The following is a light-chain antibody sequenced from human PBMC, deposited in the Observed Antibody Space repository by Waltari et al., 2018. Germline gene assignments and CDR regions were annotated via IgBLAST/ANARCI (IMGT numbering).Light chain of an antibody. J-gene: IGLJ2*01. Sequence: QPALTQPASVSGSPGQSITISSTGPSSDVATINHVCWYQKHPDKVPKLIIYEVSKRPSGVSDRFSGSKSGNTASLTISGLQAEDEADYYCLSYAATVSFGFGGGTKLTVL. CDR3: LSYAATVSFG. CDR2: EVS. V-gene: IGLV2-23*02. CDR1: SSDVATINH.